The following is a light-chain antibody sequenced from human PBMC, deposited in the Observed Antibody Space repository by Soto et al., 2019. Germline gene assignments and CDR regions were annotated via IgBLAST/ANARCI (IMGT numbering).Light chain of an antibody. CDR3: QQYYSTPWT. CDR2: WAS. CDR1: QSVLYSSNNMNY. V-gene: IGKV4-1*01. Sequence: DVVLTQSPDSLAVSLGERATIICKSSQSVLYSSNNMNYLACYQQKAGKPPKLLIYWASTRESGVPDRFGGSGSGTEFTLTINSLQAEDVAVYYCQQYYSTPWTFGQGTKVDIK. J-gene: IGKJ1*01.